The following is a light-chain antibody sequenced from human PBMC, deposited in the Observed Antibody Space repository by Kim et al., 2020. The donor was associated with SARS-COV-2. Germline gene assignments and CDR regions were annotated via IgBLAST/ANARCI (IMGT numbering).Light chain of an antibody. V-gene: IGLV6-57*02. Sequence: GNTVTIAGTGSNGSIASNHVQWNQHRPGSAPTTVIYEDNQRPSGVPDRFSGSIDSSSNSASLTISGLKTEDEADYYCQSYDSSNQVFGGGTQLTVL. J-gene: IGLJ3*02. CDR2: EDN. CDR3: QSYDSSNQV. CDR1: NGSIASNH.